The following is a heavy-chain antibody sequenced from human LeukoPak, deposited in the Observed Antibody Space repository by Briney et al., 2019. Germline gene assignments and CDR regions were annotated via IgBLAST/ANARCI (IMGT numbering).Heavy chain of an antibody. D-gene: IGHD5-12*01. V-gene: IGHV4-59*08. CDR1: GGSISNDY. CDR2: IYYSGST. CDR3: ARRARAIDN. J-gene: IGHJ4*02. Sequence: KPSETLSLTCTVSGGSISNDYWSWIRQPPGKGLEWIGFIYYSGSTNYNPSLKSRVTISVDTSKNQFSLKLSSVTATDTAVYCCARRARAIDNWGQGTLVTVSS.